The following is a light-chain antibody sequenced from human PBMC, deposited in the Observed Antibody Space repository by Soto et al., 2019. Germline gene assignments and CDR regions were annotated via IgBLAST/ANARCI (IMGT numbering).Light chain of an antibody. Sequence: QSVLTQPASVSGSPGQSITISCTGSSSDVGSYKLVSWYQQHPGEAPKLMIYDGTERPSGVSNRFSGSKSGNTASLTISGLQAEDEADYYCCSYAASRTSVVFGGGTKLTVL. CDR1: SSDVGSYKL. CDR3: CSYAASRTSVV. V-gene: IGLV2-23*01. J-gene: IGLJ2*01. CDR2: DGT.